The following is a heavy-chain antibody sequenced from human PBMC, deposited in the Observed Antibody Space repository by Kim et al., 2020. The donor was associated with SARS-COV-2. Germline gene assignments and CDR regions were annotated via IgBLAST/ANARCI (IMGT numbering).Heavy chain of an antibody. Sequence: SETLSLTCAVYGGSFSGYYWSWIRQPPGKGLEWIGEINHSGSTNYNPSLKSRVTISVDTSKNQFSLKLSSVTAAETAVYYCARGRGEDSSGWAELDYWGQGTLVTVSS. J-gene: IGHJ4*02. CDR3: ARGRGEDSSGWAELDY. V-gene: IGHV4-34*01. D-gene: IGHD6-19*01. CDR2: INHSGST. CDR1: GGSFSGYY.